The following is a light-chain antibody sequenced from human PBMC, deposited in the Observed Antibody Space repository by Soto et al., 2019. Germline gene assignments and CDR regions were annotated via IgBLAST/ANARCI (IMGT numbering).Light chain of an antibody. Sequence: DPQITPSPSIPSAPFGDRVTLTFLASQTIYSWLAWYQQKPGQAPRLLIHKASTVETGVPSRFSGSGYGSESTLIISSLQPDDSATYYCHQYNSYPRTFGQGTKVDI. CDR2: KAS. V-gene: IGKV1-5*03. CDR1: QTIYSW. CDR3: HQYNSYPRT. J-gene: IGKJ1*01.